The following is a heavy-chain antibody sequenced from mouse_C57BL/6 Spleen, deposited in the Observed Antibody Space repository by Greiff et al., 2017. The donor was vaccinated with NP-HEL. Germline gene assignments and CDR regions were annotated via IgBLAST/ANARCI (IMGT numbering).Heavy chain of an antibody. Sequence: EVKLVESEGGLVQPGSSMKLSCTASGFTFSDYYMAWVRQVPEKGLEWVANINYDGSSTYYLDSLKSRFIISRDNAKNILYLQMSSLKSEDTATYYCARFTTVVSFDYWGQGTTLTVSS. CDR3: ARFTTVVSFDY. J-gene: IGHJ2*01. D-gene: IGHD1-1*01. CDR2: INYDGSST. CDR1: GFTFSDYY. V-gene: IGHV5-16*01.